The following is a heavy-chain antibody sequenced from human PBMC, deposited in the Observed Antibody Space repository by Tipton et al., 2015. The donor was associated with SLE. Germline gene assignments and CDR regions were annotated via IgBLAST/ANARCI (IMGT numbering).Heavy chain of an antibody. CDR3: ARDRGQWLVDY. CDR1: GGSISSHY. D-gene: IGHD6-19*01. CDR2: IYYSGST. Sequence: TLSLTCTVSGGSISSHYWSWIRQPPGKGLEWIGYIYYSGSTNYNPSLKSRVTISVDTSKNQFSRKLSSVTAADTAVYYCARDRGQWLVDYWGQGTLVTVSS. V-gene: IGHV4-59*11. J-gene: IGHJ4*02.